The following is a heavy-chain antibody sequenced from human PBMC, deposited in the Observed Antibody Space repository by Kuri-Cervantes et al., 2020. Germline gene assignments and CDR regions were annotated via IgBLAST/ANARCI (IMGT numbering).Heavy chain of an antibody. D-gene: IGHD3-3*01. CDR2: ISYDGSNK. CDR1: GFTFSSYG. CDR3: ARGFDDFLGMDV. J-gene: IGHJ6*02. V-gene: IGHV3-30*03. Sequence: GESLKISCAASGFTFSSYGMHWVRQAPGKGLEWVAVISYDGSNKYYADSVKGRFTISRDNSKNTLYLQMNSLKDEDTAVYYCARGFDDFLGMDVWGQGTTVTVSS.